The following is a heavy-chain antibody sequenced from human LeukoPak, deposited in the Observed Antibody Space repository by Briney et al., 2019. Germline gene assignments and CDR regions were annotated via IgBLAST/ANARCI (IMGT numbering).Heavy chain of an antibody. CDR3: VRQQSGNWNDVGVDY. Sequence: SESLSLTCTVSGGYISGYFWSWIRQPPGKGLGWMGYIFYIGSTNYNPSPKSRVTISVDTSKTQFSLKLSSVTAADTAVYYCVRQQSGNWNDVGVDYWGQGTLVTVSS. V-gene: IGHV4-59*08. J-gene: IGHJ4*02. CDR1: GGYISGYF. CDR2: IFYIGST. D-gene: IGHD1-1*01.